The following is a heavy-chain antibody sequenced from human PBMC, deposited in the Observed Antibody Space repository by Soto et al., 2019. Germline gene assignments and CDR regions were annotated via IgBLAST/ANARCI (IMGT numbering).Heavy chain of an antibody. CDR1: GFTFSSYV. CDR3: ARSGSGWFHYFDY. Sequence: GGSLRLSCSASGFTFSSYVMSWVRQAPGKGLEWVSAISGSGGSTYYADSVKGRFTISRDNSKNTLYLQMNSLRAEDTAVYYCARSGSGWFHYFDYWGKGTLVTVSS. CDR2: ISGSGGST. J-gene: IGHJ4*02. V-gene: IGHV3-23*01. D-gene: IGHD6-19*01.